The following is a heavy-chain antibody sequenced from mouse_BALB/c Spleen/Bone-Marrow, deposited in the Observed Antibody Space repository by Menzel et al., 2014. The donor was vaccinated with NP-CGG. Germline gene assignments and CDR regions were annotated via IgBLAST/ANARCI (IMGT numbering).Heavy chain of an antibody. V-gene: IGHV10-1*02. CDR3: VRSDDGWCAY. Sequence: EVKVVESGGGLVQPKGSLKLSCAASGFTFNTYAMNWVRQAPGKGLEWVARIRSKSNNYATYYADSVKDRFTISRDDSQSMLYLQMNNLKTEDTDMYYCVRSDDGWCAYWGQGTLVTVSA. D-gene: IGHD2-3*01. CDR1: GFTFNTYA. CDR2: IRSKSNNYAT. J-gene: IGHJ3*01.